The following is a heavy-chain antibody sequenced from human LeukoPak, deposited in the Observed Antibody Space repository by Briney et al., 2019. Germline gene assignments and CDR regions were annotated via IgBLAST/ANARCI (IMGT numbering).Heavy chain of an antibody. J-gene: IGHJ6*04. V-gene: IGHV4-59*01. CDR2: IYYTGKS. CDR3: AREGALPAGMSPLCGLDV. Sequence: PSETLSLTCTVSGGSISYNYWSWIRQPPGKGLEWIGDIYYTGKSHYNPSLKSRVTISVGTSMNQFSLKLSSVTTAVTAVYYCAREGALPAGMSPLCGLDVWGKGTTVTVSS. CDR1: GGSISYNY. D-gene: IGHD2-2*01.